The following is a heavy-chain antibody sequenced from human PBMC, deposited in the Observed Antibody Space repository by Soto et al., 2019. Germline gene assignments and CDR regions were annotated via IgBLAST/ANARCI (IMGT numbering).Heavy chain of an antibody. Sequence: EVQLVESGGGLIQPGGSLRLSCVASGLNVSSNFMSWVRQAPGKGLEWVSTMYGGGGASHAVSVKGRFGISRDTSKNTVYLQMNSLRAEDTAMYYCASTLRWEYFFDYWGHGALVTVSS. D-gene: IGHD1-26*01. V-gene: IGHV3-53*01. CDR3: ASTLRWEYFFDY. CDR1: GLNVSSNF. CDR2: MYGGGGA. J-gene: IGHJ4*01.